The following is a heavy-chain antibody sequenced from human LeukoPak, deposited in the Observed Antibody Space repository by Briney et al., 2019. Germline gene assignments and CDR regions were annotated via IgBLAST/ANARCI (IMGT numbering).Heavy chain of an antibody. CDR1: GFTFSTYG. V-gene: IGHV3-33*01. Sequence: GRSLRLSCAASGFTFSTYGMHWVRQAPGKGLEWVAVIWYDGSNKYYADSVKGRFTISRDNSKNTLYLQMNSLRAEDTAVYYCARATVVLDYWGQGTLATVSS. D-gene: IGHD2-2*01. CDR3: ARATVVLDY. J-gene: IGHJ4*02. CDR2: IWYDGSNK.